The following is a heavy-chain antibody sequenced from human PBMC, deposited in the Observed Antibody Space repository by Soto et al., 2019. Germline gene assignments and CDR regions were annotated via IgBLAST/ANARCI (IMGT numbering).Heavy chain of an antibody. Sequence: TLSLTCTVSGGSISSGDYYWSWIRQPPGKGLEWIGYIYYSGSTYYNPPLKSRVTISVDTSKNQFSLKLSCVTAADTAVYYCARSPALLFGELLPWFDPWGQGTLVTVSS. CDR2: IYYSGST. CDR1: GGSISSGDYY. CDR3: ARSPALLFGELLPWFDP. V-gene: IGHV4-30-4*01. D-gene: IGHD3-10*01. J-gene: IGHJ5*02.